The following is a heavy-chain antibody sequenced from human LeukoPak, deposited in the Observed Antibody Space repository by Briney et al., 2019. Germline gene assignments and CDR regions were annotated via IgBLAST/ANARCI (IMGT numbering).Heavy chain of an antibody. CDR2: IYTSGST. V-gene: IGHV4-61*02. D-gene: IGHD6-13*01. J-gene: IGHJ4*02. CDR3: AKDSSTWGNLAGHFDS. Sequence: SETLSLTCTVSGGSISSGSYYWSWIRQPAGKGLEWIGRIYTSGSTNYNPSLKSRVTISVDTSKNQFSLKLSSVTAADTAVYYCAKDSSTWGNLAGHFDSWGQGTLVTVSS. CDR1: GGSISSGSYY.